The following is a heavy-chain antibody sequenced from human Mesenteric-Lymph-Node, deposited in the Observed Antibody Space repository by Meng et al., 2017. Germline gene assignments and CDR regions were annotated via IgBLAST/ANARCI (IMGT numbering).Heavy chain of an antibody. D-gene: IGHD1-26*01. CDR3: ARVEVGITSGDY. CDR1: GYIFTNFG. CDR2: ISAYNGNT. Sequence: QFLRSWAWVKKPWPSRKVSCKASGYIFTNFGITWVRPAPGQGLEWMGWISAYNGNTNYAQTLQGRVTMTSDTSTSTAYMELRSLRSDDTAVYYCARVEVGITSGDYWGQGTLVTVSS. J-gene: IGHJ4*02. V-gene: IGHV1-18*01.